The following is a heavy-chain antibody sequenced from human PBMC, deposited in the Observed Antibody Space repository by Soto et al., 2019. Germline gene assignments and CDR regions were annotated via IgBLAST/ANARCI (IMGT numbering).Heavy chain of an antibody. J-gene: IGHJ6*02. V-gene: IGHV3-30*18. CDR1: GFIFSTYG. D-gene: IGHD2-2*01. Sequence: GGSLRLSCAASGFIFSTYGMHWVRQAPGKGLEWVAVISYDGGNKYYADPVKGRFTISRDNSKNTLFLQMNSLRAEDTAVYYCAKILGYCSSSSCSKDYYYYYGLDVWGLGTTVTVSS. CDR2: ISYDGGNK. CDR3: AKILGYCSSSSCSKDYYYYYGLDV.